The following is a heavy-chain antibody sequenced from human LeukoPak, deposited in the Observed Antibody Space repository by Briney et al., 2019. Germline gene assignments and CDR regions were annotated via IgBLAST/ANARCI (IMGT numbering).Heavy chain of an antibody. J-gene: IGHJ4*02. Sequence: SSETLSLTCAVYGGSFSGYYWSWIRQPPGKGLEWIGEINHSGSTNYNPSLKSRVTISVDTSKNQFSLKLSSVTAADTAVYYCARGVVIAPQTFDYWGQGTLVTVSS. D-gene: IGHD2-21*01. CDR1: GGSFSGYY. V-gene: IGHV4-34*01. CDR2: INHSGST. CDR3: ARGVVIAPQTFDY.